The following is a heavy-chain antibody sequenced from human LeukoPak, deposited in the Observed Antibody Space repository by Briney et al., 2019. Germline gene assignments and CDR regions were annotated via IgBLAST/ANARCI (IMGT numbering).Heavy chain of an antibody. Sequence: ASVKVCCEASGYTYTSYGISWVRQAPGQGHEWMGWISAYNGNTNYAQKLQGRVTMTTDTSTSTAYMELRSLRSDDTAVYYCAMVADDWYFDLWGRGTLVTVSS. CDR1: GYTYTSYG. CDR3: AMVADDWYFDL. V-gene: IGHV1-18*01. CDR2: ISAYNGNT. J-gene: IGHJ2*01.